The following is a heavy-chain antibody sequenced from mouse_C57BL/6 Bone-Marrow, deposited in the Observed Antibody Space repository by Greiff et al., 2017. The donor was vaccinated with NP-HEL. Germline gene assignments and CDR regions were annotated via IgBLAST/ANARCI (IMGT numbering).Heavy chain of an antibody. CDR2: IHPSDSAT. Sequence: VQLQQPGAELVKPGASVKVSCKASGYTFTSYWMHWVKQRPGQGLEWIGRIHPSDSATNYNQKFKGKATLTVDKSSSTAYMQLSSLTSEDSAVYYGAILYYYGSGYVYAMDYWGQGTSVTVSS. D-gene: IGHD1-1*01. CDR3: AILYYYGSGYVYAMDY. J-gene: IGHJ4*01. CDR1: GYTFTSYW. V-gene: IGHV1-74*01.